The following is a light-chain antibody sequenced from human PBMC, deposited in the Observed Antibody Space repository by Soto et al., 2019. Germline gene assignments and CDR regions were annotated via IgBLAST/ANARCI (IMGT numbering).Light chain of an antibody. CDR3: QSDDSSLNEYVV. J-gene: IGLJ2*01. Sequence: QSVLTQPPSVSGAPGQRVTISCTGSTSNIGAGFDVHWYQHLPGTAPKLLIYGNTDRPSGVPDRFSGSKSGTSASLAITGLQAEDEADYSCQSDDSSLNEYVVFGGGPEHTVL. V-gene: IGLV1-40*01. CDR1: TSNIGAGFD. CDR2: GNT.